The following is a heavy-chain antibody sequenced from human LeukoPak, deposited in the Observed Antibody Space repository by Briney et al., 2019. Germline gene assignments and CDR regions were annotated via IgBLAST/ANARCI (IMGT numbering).Heavy chain of an antibody. J-gene: IGHJ6*03. CDR1: GFTLSSYA. D-gene: IGHD1-26*01. V-gene: IGHV3-64*01. Sequence: GGSLRLSCAASGFTLSSYATHWVRQAPGKGLEYVSAISKNGGNTYYANSVKGRFSISRDNSKNTLYLQMGSLRTEDMAVYYCARVGEGRYYQYYYMDVWGKGTTVTVSS. CDR3: ARVGEGRYYQYYYMDV. CDR2: ISKNGGNT.